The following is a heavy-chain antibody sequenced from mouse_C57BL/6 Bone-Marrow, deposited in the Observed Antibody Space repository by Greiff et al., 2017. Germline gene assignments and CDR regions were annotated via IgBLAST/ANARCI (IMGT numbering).Heavy chain of an antibody. CDR2: IRNKANGYTT. J-gene: IGHJ2*01. CDR1: GFTFTDYY. Sequence: EVHLVESGGGLVQPGGSLSLSCAASGFTFTDYYMSWVRQPPGKALEWLGFIRNKANGYTTEYSASVKGRFTISSDNSQSILYLQMNALRAEDSATYYCARYSTVVATDYFDYWGQGTTLTVSS. CDR3: ARYSTVVATDYFDY. D-gene: IGHD1-1*01. V-gene: IGHV7-3*01.